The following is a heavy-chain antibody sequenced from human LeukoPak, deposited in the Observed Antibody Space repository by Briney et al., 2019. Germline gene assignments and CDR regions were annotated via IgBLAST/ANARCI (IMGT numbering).Heavy chain of an antibody. CDR1: GFTVSSYY. CDR3: ARATYCSGGSCYAFDP. Sequence: GGSLRLSCAASGFTVSSYYMSWARQAPGKGLEWVSVIYSGGSTYYTDSVKGRFTISRDNSKNTLYLQMNSLRAEDTAVYYCARATYCSGGSCYAFDPWGQGILVTVSS. J-gene: IGHJ5*02. CDR2: IYSGGST. V-gene: IGHV3-53*01. D-gene: IGHD2-15*01.